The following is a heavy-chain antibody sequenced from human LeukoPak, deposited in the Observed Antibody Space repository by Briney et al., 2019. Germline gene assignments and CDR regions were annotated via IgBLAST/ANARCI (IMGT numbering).Heavy chain of an antibody. CDR1: GFTVSSNY. V-gene: IGHV3-53*01. D-gene: IGHD3-3*01. CDR3: ARVVANYDFWSGYFDY. J-gene: IGHJ4*02. Sequence: GGSLRLSCAASGFTVSSNYMSWVRQAPGKGLEWVSVIYSGGSTYYADSVKGRFTISRDNSKNTLYLQMNSLRAEDTAVYYCARVVANYDFWSGYFDYWGQGTLVTVSS. CDR2: IYSGGST.